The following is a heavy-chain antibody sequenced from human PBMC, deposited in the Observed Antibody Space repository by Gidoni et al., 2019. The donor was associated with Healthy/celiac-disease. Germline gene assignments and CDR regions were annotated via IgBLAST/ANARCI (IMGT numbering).Heavy chain of an antibody. V-gene: IGHV4-31*03. D-gene: IGHD5-18*01. CDR3: ARGISGYSYGEGAFDI. CDR2: IYYSGST. CDR1: GGSISSGGYY. J-gene: IGHJ3*02. Sequence: QVQLQESGPGLVKPSQTLSLTCTVSGGSISSGGYYWSWIRQHPGKGLEWIGYIYYSGSTYYNPSLKSRVTISVDTSKNQFSLKLSSVTAADTAVYYCARGISGYSYGEGAFDIWGQGTMVTVSS.